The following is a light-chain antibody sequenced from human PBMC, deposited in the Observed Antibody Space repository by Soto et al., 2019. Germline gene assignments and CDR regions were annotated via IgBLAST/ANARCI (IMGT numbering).Light chain of an antibody. V-gene: IGKV1-6*01. CDR3: QQYNNWPPWA. CDR1: QGISFD. Sequence: AIQMTQSPSSLSTSVGDRVTITCRASQGISFDVAWYQQKPGKAPKLLIYAASSLQSGVPSRFSGSGSGTDFTLTISSLQPEDFAVYYCQQYNNWPPWAFGQGTKVDIK. J-gene: IGKJ1*01. CDR2: AAS.